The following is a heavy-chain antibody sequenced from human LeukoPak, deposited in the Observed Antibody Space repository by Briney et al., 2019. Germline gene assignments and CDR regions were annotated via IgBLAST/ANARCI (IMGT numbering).Heavy chain of an antibody. CDR3: TRVGSGSYFPYYFDY. CDR2: IRSKAYGGTT. D-gene: IGHD1-26*01. Sequence: GGSLILSCTASGFTFGDYAMSWVRQAPGKGLEWVGFIRSKAYGGTTEYAASVKGRFTISRDDSKSIAYLQMNSLKTGDTAVYYCTRVGSGSYFPYYFDYWGQGTLVTISP. V-gene: IGHV3-49*04. J-gene: IGHJ4*02. CDR1: GFTFGDYA.